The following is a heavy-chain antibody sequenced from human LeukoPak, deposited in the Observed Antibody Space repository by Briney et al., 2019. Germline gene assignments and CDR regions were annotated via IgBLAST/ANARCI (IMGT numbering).Heavy chain of an antibody. CDR2: INSDGSTT. D-gene: IGHD3-10*01. CDR1: GFTFSRYW. CDR3: ARDYYGSGSYGLFDY. Sequence: GGSLRLSCAASGFTFSRYWMHWVRQTPGKGLVWVSRINSDGSTTTYADSVKGRFTTSRDNAKNTLYLQMNSLRAEGTAVYYCARDYYGSGSYGLFDYWGQGTLVTVSS. J-gene: IGHJ4*02. V-gene: IGHV3-74*03.